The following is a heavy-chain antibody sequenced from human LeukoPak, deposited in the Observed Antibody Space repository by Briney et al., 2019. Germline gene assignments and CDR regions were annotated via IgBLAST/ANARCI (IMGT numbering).Heavy chain of an antibody. Sequence: GGSLRLSCAASGFTFSSYAMHWARQAPGKGLEWMAVISYDGSNKYYADSVKGRFTISRDNSKNTLYLQMNSLRAEDTAVYYCARGPKSGVVVVITGHNGDFDYWGQGTLVTVSS. CDR2: ISYDGSNK. CDR1: GFTFSSYA. J-gene: IGHJ4*02. CDR3: ARGPKSGVVVVITGHNGDFDY. D-gene: IGHD3-22*01. V-gene: IGHV3-30-3*01.